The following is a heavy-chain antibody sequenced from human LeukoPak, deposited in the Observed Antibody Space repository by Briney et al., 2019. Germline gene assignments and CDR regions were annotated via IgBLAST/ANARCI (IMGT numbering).Heavy chain of an antibody. V-gene: IGHV3-30-3*01. CDR1: GFTFGDYV. J-gene: IGHJ4*02. CDR3: ARGGGGYYFDY. CDR2: ISYDGDDS. Sequence: GGSLRLSCEASGFTFGDYVIHWVRQAPGKGLEWVPAISYDGDDSYSADTVRGRFTISRDNSKNTVFLQMNSLRTDDTALYYCARGGGGYYFDYWGQGTLVTVSS. D-gene: IGHD1-26*01.